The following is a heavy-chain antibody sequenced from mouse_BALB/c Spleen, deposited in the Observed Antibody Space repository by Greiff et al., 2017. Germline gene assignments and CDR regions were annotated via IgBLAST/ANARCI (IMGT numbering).Heavy chain of an antibody. V-gene: IGHV3-6*02. CDR1: GYSITSGYS. CDR2: ISYDGSN. J-gene: IGHJ3*01. CDR3: TSRLGPRFAY. D-gene: IGHD4-1*01. Sequence: VQLKESGPGLVKPSQSLSLTCSVTGYSITSGYSWNWIRQFPGNKLEWMGYISYDGSNNYNPSLKNRITITRDTSKNQFFLKLNSVTTEDTATYYCTSRLGPRFAYWGQGTLVTVSA.